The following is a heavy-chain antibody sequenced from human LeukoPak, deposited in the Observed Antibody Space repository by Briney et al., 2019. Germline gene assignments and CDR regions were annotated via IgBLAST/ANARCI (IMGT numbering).Heavy chain of an antibody. V-gene: IGHV3-23*01. CDR3: AKAPIDYYGSGSYYWFDP. D-gene: IGHD3-10*01. Sequence: GGSLRLSCAASGFTFSSYAMSWVRQAPGKGLEWVSAISGSGGSTYYADSVKGRFTISRDNSKNTLYLQMNSLRAEDTAVYYCAKAPIDYYGSGSYYWFDPWGQGTLVTVSS. CDR2: ISGSGGST. CDR1: GFTFSSYA. J-gene: IGHJ5*02.